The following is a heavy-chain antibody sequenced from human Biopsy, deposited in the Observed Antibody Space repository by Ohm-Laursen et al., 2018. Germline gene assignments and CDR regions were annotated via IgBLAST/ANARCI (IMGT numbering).Heavy chain of an antibody. V-gene: IGHV4-39*01. CDR1: GGSVSSNVAY. CDR2: IFYSGIT. Sequence: SQTLSLTWTVSGGSVSSNVAYWAWIRQPPGKGLESIGSIFYSGITYYNPSLQSRVTMSVDTSKNQFSLNLTSVTAADTAVYYCARHPTGFWFGPWGQGTLVIVSS. J-gene: IGHJ5*02. CDR3: ARHPTGFWFGP.